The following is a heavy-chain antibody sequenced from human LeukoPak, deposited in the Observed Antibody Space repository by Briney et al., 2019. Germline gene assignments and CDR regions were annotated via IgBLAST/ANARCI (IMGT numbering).Heavy chain of an antibody. CDR2: ISWNSGSI. Sequence: GGSLRLSCAASGFTFDDYAMHWVRQAPGKGLEWVSGISWNSGSIGYADSVKGRFTISRDNAKNSLYLQMNSLRAEDTALYYCAKGSSSGWHIDPGAFDIWGQGTMVPVTS. D-gene: IGHD6-19*01. V-gene: IGHV3-9*01. CDR3: AKGSSSGWHIDPGAFDI. CDR1: GFTFDDYA. J-gene: IGHJ3*02.